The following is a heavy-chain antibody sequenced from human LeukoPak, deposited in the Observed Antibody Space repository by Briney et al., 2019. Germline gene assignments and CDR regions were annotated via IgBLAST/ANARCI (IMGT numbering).Heavy chain of an antibody. V-gene: IGHV3-23*01. CDR1: VLTFSNFS. D-gene: IGHD1-1*01. CDR3: AKTLRNDMLRNPFDI. Sequence: PGGSLRLSCATAVLTFSNFSMGWVRQAPGKGLEWVSVISSGSDTYSADFGRFSVSRDNSRNTLYLQMNSLRGEDTAMYYCAKTLRNDMLRNPFDIWGQGTMVTVSS. CDR2: ISSGSDT. J-gene: IGHJ3*02.